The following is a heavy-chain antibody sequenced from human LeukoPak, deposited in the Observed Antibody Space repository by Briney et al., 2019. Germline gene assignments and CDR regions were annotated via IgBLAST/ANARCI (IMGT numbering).Heavy chain of an antibody. V-gene: IGHV1-69*04. CDR1: GGTFSSYA. CDR3: ARDWGSLTWIYDY. J-gene: IGHJ4*02. Sequence: SVKVSCKASGGTFSSYAITWVRQAPGLGLEWMGRIIPTLEVANYAQKFQGRVTITADKSTSTAYMELSSLRSEDTAVHYCARDWGSLTWIYDYWGQGTLVTVSS. CDR2: IIPTLEVA. D-gene: IGHD3-16*01.